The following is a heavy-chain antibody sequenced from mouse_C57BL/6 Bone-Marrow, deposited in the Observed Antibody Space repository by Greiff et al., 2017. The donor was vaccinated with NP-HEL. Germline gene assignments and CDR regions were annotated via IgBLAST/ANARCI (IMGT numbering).Heavy chain of an antibody. CDR2: ISYDGSN. V-gene: IGHV3-6*01. CDR1: GYSITSGYY. CDR3: ARRRGAMDY. J-gene: IGHJ4*01. Sequence: EVKLMESGPGLVKPSQSLSLTCSVTGYSITSGYYWNWIRQFPGNKLEWMGYISYDGSNNYNPSLKNRISITRDTSKNQFFLKLNSVTTEDTATYCCARRRGAMDYWGQGTSVTVSS.